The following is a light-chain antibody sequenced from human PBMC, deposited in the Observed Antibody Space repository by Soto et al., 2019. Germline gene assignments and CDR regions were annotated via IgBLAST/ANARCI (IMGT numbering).Light chain of an antibody. J-gene: IGLJ1*01. V-gene: IGLV2-14*03. CDR1: IDDVGAYNY. Sequence: QSVLTQPASVSGSPGQSITMSCTGTIDDVGAYNYVSWYQQRPGSAPQLIMYDVNNRPSGASHRFSGSKSGHTAYLTISGLQSDDEANYHCSSYTSTYSLVFGTGPKLTVL. CDR2: DVN. CDR3: SSYTSTYSLV.